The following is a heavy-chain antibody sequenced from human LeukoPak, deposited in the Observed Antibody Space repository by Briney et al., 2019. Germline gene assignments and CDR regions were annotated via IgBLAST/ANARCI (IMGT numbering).Heavy chain of an antibody. CDR2: ISYDGSNK. CDR1: GFTFSSYG. CDR3: ARGPYSSSWYY. D-gene: IGHD6-13*01. J-gene: IGHJ4*02. Sequence: GGSLRLSCAASGFTFSSYGMHWVRQAPGKGLEWVAVISYDGSNKYYADSVKGRFTISRDNSKNTLYLQMNSLRAEDTAVYYCARGPYSSSWYYWGQGTLVTVSS. V-gene: IGHV3-30*03.